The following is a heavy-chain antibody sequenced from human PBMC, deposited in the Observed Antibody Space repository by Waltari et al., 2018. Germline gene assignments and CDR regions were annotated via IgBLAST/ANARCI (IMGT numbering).Heavy chain of an antibody. D-gene: IGHD5-18*01. V-gene: IGHV4-4*07. CDR2: IYTRGGT. Sequence: QVQLQESGPGLVKPSETLSLTCTVSGGSISSYYWSWIRQPAGKGLEWIGRIYTRGGTNYNPSLKSRVTMSVDTSKNQFSLKLSSVTAADTAVYYCAREGARGYSYGSNWFDPWGQGTLVTVSS. CDR1: GGSISSYY. CDR3: AREGARGYSYGSNWFDP. J-gene: IGHJ5*02.